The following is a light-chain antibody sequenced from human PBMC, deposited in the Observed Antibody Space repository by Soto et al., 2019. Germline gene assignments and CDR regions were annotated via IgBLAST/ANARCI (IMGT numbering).Light chain of an antibody. Sequence: QPVLTQPPSASGTPGQRVTISCSGSTSNIGINYVYWYQQLPGTAPKLLLSRNNQRPSGVPDRFSGSRSGTSASLAISGLRSEDEADYYCAAWDDSLSGLHVIFGGGTKVTVL. CDR2: RNN. CDR3: AAWDDSLSGLHVI. V-gene: IGLV1-47*01. CDR1: TSNIGINY. J-gene: IGLJ2*01.